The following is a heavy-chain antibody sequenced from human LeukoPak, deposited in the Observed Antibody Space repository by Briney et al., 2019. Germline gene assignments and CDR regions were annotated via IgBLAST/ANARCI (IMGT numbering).Heavy chain of an antibody. J-gene: IGHJ4*02. Sequence: PSETLSLTCTVSGGSISSSSSYWGWIRQPPGKGLEWIGSIYYSGSTYYNPSLKSRVTISVDTSKNQFSLKLSSVTAADTAVYYCARRVTIFGVVSYFDYWGQGTLVTVSS. V-gene: IGHV4-39*01. CDR2: IYYSGST. D-gene: IGHD3-3*01. CDR3: ARRVTIFGVVSYFDY. CDR1: GGSISSSSSY.